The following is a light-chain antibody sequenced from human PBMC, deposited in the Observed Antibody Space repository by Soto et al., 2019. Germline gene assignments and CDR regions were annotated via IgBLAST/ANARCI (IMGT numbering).Light chain of an antibody. J-gene: IGLJ1*01. CDR3: VLYMGSGVYV. Sequence: QAVVTQEPSFSVSPGGTVTLTCGLSSASVSTSYYASWYQHTPDQAPRTLIYSTHTRSSGVPDRFSGSILGNKAALTITGAQADDESDYNGVLYMGSGVYVFGTGTKLTVL. CDR1: SASVSTSYY. V-gene: IGLV8-61*01. CDR2: STH.